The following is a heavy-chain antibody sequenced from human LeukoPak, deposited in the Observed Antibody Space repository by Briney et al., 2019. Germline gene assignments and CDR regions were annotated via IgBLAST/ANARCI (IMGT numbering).Heavy chain of an antibody. D-gene: IGHD5-12*01. J-gene: IGHJ3*02. CDR3: ASVDDLDAFAM. Sequence: PGGSLRLSCAASGFTFSSYGMHWVRQAPGKGLEWVAVIWYDGSNKYYADSVKGRFTISRDNSKNMLYLQMNSLRGEDTAVYYCASVDDLDAFAMWGQGTMVTVSS. CDR2: IWYDGSNK. V-gene: IGHV3-33*01. CDR1: GFTFSSYG.